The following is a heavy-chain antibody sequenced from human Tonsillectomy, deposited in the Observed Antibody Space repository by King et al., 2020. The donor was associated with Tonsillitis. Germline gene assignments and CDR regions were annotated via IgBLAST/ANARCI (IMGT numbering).Heavy chain of an antibody. CDR2: IIPIVGAA. J-gene: IGHJ4*02. V-gene: IGHV1-69*06. CDR1: GGTFTSHA. Sequence: VQLVESGAEVKKPGSSVKVSCQASGGTFTSHAISWVRQAPGQGLAWMGRIIPIVGAANYAQKFQGRVTITADKSTSTAYMELSSLKSEDTAVYYCAGGRSSSGWYLDFWGQGTLVTVSS. D-gene: IGHD6-19*01. CDR3: AGGRSSSGWYLDF.